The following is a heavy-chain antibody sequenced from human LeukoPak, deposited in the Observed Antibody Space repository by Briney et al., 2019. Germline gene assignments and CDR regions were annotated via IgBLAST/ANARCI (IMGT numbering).Heavy chain of an antibody. Sequence: GGSLRLSCAASGFTFSDYAMNWVRQAPEKGLEWVSRISGRGSTTYYADSVKGRFTISRDNSKNTLYLQMNSLRAEDTAVYYCAKASAMIVVVSKHFDYWGQGTLVTVSS. CDR2: ISGRGSTT. V-gene: IGHV3-23*01. D-gene: IGHD3-22*01. CDR1: GFTFSDYA. CDR3: AKASAMIVVVSKHFDY. J-gene: IGHJ4*02.